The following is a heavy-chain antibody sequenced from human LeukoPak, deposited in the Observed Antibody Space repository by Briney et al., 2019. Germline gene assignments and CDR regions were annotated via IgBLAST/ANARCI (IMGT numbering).Heavy chain of an antibody. Sequence: GESLKISCKGSGYSFPNYWIAWVRQMPGKGLEWMGIIYSGDSDTRYSPSFQGQVTFSADKSITTAYLQWSRLQASDTAMYYCARQYINSSPFDYWGQGTLVTVSS. J-gene: IGHJ4*02. CDR1: GYSFPNYW. D-gene: IGHD6-6*01. CDR2: IYSGDSDT. V-gene: IGHV5-51*01. CDR3: ARQYINSSPFDY.